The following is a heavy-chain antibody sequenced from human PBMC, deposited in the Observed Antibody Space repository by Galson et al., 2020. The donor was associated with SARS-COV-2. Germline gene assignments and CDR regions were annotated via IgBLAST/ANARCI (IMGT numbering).Heavy chain of an antibody. J-gene: IGHJ4*02. D-gene: IGHD6-13*01. CDR2: ISGGGGST. V-gene: IGHV3-23*01. CDR1: GFTFSNYA. CDR3: ARLAAADIRYYFYY. Sequence: GGSLRLSCAASGFTFSNYAMSWVRQAPGKGLEWVSTISGGGGSTFYADSVKGRFTISRDNPKNTLYLQMNNLRAGDTAVYYCARLAAADIRYYFYYWAREPWSPSLQ.